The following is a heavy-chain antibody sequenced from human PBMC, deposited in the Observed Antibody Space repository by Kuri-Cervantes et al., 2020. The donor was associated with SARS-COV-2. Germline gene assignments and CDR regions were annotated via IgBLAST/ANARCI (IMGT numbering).Heavy chain of an antibody. V-gene: IGHV4-39*01. J-gene: IGHJ5*02. CDR3: ATVVGATNFDP. D-gene: IGHD1-26*01. CDR1: GGSISSSSYY. CDR2: IYYSGST. Sequence: GSLRLSCTVSGGSISSSSYYWGWIRQPPGKGLEWIGSIYYSGSTYYNPSLKSRVTISVDTSKNQFSLKLSSVTAADTAVYYCATVVGATNFDPWGQGTLVTVSS.